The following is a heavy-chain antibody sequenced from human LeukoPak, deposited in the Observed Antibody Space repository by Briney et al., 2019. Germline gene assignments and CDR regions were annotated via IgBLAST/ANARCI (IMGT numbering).Heavy chain of an antibody. CDR3: ARVNILHNGY. CDR2: INWNGGST. V-gene: IGHV3-20*04. J-gene: IGHJ4*02. D-gene: IGHD1-14*01. Sequence: GGSLRLSCAASGFTFDDYGMSWVRQAPGKGLEWVSGINWNGGSTGYADSVKGRFTISRDNAENTLYLQMNSLRAEDTAVYYCARVNILHNGYWGQGTLVTVSS. CDR1: GFTFDDYG.